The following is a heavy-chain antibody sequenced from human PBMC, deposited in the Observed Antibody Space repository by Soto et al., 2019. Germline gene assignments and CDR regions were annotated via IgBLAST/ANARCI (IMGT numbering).Heavy chain of an antibody. J-gene: IGHJ6*02. CDR3: AKGFSGYSGYDRGPSYYYGMDV. CDR2: ISGSGGST. Sequence: GGSLRLSCAASGFTFSSYAMSWVRQAPGKGLEWVSAISGSGGSTYYADSVKGRFTISRDNSKNTLYLQMNSLRAEDTAVYYCAKGFSGYSGYDRGPSYYYGMDVWGQGTTVTV. CDR1: GFTFSSYA. D-gene: IGHD5-12*01. V-gene: IGHV3-23*01.